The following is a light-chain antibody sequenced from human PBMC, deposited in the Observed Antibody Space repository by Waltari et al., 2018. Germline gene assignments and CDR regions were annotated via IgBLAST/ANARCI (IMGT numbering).Light chain of an antibody. CDR2: DAS. Sequence: DIQMTQSPSSLSASVGYRVTITCQASQDISNHLNWYQKNPGKAPKLLSYDASNLETGVPSRFSGSGSGTDFTFTISSLQPEDFATYYCQQYSTFPLTFGGGTRVE. J-gene: IGKJ4*01. V-gene: IGKV1-33*01. CDR1: QDISNH. CDR3: QQYSTFPLT.